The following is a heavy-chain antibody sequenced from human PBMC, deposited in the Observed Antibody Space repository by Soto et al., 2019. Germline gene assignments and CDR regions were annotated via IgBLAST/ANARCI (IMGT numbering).Heavy chain of an antibody. CDR3: ARDYDILTGYPIDAFDI. D-gene: IGHD3-9*01. CDR2: ISAYNGNT. J-gene: IGHJ3*02. Sequence: ASVKVSCKASGYTFTSYGISWVRQAPGQGLEWMGWISAYNGNTNYAQKLQGRVTMTTDTSTSTAYMELRSLRSDDTAVYYCARDYDILTGYPIDAFDIWGQGTMVTVS. V-gene: IGHV1-18*01. CDR1: GYTFTSYG.